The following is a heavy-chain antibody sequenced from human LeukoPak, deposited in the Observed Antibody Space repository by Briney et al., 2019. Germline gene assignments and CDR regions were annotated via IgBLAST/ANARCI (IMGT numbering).Heavy chain of an antibody. CDR1: GGSFSGYY. V-gene: IGHV4-34*01. CDR3: ARDENKWEVSNYYGMDV. CDR2: INHSGST. D-gene: IGHD1-26*01. J-gene: IGHJ6*02. Sequence: SETPSLTCAVYGGSFSGYYWSWIRQPPGKGLEWIGEINHSGSTNYNPSLKSRVTISVDTSKNQFSLKLSSVTAADTAVYYCARDENKWEVSNYYGMDVWGQGATVTVSS.